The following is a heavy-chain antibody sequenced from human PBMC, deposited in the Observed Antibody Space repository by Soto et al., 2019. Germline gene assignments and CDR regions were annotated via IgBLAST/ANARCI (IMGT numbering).Heavy chain of an antibody. CDR1: GFTVSSNY. D-gene: IGHD6-19*01. CDR2: IYSGGST. J-gene: IGHJ6*02. Sequence: GGSLRLSCAASGFTVSSNYMSWVRQAPGKGLEWVSVIYSGGSTYYADSVKGRFTISRDNSKNTLYLQMNSLRAEDTAVYYCASSGIAVAADYYYYGMDVWGQGTTVTVS. CDR3: ASSGIAVAADYYYYGMDV. V-gene: IGHV3-53*01.